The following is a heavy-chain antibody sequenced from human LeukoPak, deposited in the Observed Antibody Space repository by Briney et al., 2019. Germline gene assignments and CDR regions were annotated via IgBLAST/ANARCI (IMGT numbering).Heavy chain of an antibody. D-gene: IGHD6-19*01. CDR1: GGSFSGYY. V-gene: IGHV4-34*01. Sequence: PSETLSLTCAVYGGSFSGYYWSWIRQTPGKGLEWIGEINHSGSINYNPSLKSRVTISVDTSKNQFSLKLTSVTAEDTAVYYCATLYSSGWYLDYWGQGTLVTVSS. J-gene: IGHJ4*02. CDR2: INHSGSI. CDR3: ATLYSSGWYLDY.